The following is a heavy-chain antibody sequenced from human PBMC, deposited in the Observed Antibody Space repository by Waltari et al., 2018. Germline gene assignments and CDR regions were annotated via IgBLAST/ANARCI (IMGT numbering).Heavy chain of an antibody. CDR2: ISHDGDNE. Sequence: QVQLVESVGGVVQPGRSLKLSCAASGFTFSGVCLHWVRQAPGKGLEWVAVISHDGDNEYYADSVKGRFTISRDNFKNTLYLQMNSLRTEDTAVYYCARDSIAVAAPRASDYWGQGTLVTVSS. CDR1: GFTFSGVC. D-gene: IGHD6-19*01. V-gene: IGHV3-30*17. J-gene: IGHJ4*02. CDR3: ARDSIAVAAPRASDY.